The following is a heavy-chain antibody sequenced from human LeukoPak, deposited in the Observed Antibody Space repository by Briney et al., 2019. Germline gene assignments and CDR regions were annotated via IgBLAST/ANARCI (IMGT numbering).Heavy chain of an antibody. J-gene: IGHJ6*03. CDR2: ISGSGGST. V-gene: IGHV3-23*01. CDR3: AKALRSSRVYYMDV. CDR1: GFTFSSYA. Sequence: GGSLRLSCAASGFTFSSYAMSWVRQAPGKGLEWVSAISGSGGSTYYADSVRGRFTISRDNSKNTLYLQMNSLRAEDTAVYYCAKALRSSRVYYMDVWGKGTTVTVSS. D-gene: IGHD2-2*01.